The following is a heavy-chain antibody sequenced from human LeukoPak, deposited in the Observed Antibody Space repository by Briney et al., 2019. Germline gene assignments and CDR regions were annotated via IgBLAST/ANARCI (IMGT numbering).Heavy chain of an antibody. CDR2: VDHTGST. CDR3: ARGRVSSSTWYSTYYYYFYMDV. J-gene: IGHJ6*03. CDR1: GGSISSYY. V-gene: IGHV4-59*01. D-gene: IGHD1-1*01. Sequence: SETLSLTCTVSGGSISSYYWSWIRQPPGKGLEWIGYVDHTGSTNFNPSLNGRVSISRDTTRNLFSLRLRSVTAADTAVYFCARGRVSSSTWYSTYYYYFYMDVWGKGTTVTVSS.